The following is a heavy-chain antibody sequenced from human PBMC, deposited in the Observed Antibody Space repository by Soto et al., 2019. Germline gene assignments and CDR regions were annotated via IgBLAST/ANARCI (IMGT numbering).Heavy chain of an antibody. J-gene: IGHJ4*02. CDR1: GFTFSSYA. CDR3: ARDFKEPGIAAAGRLPSYEEIPRKIIDY. D-gene: IGHD6-13*01. CDR2: ISYDGSNK. Sequence: PGGSLRLSCAASGFTFSSYAMHWVRQAPGKGLEWVAVISYDGSNKYYADSVKGRFTISRDNSKNTLYLQMNSLRAEDTAVYYCARDFKEPGIAAAGRLPSYEEIPRKIIDYWGQGTLVTVSS. V-gene: IGHV3-30-3*01.